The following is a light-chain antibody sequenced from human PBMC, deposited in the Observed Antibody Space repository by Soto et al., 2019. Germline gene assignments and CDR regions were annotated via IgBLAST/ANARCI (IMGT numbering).Light chain of an antibody. V-gene: IGLV2-8*01. CDR3: NSYAGTKNLI. J-gene: IGLJ2*01. CDR2: EVN. CDR1: SSGVGGYNY. Sequence: QSALTQPPSASGSPGQSVTISFTGTSSGVGGYNYVSWYQHHPGKAPRLMIYEVNKRPSGVPDRYSGSKSGNTASLTVSGLQVEDEADYYCNSYAGTKNLIFGGGTKLTVL.